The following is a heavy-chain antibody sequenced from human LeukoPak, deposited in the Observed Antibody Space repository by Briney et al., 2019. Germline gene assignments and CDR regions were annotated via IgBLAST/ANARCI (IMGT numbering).Heavy chain of an antibody. V-gene: IGHV1-69*13. CDR1: GGTFSSYA. J-gene: IGHJ2*01. Sequence: GASVKVSCKASGGTFSSYAISWVRQAPGQGLEWMGGIIPIFGTANYAQKFQGRVTITADESTSTAYMELSSLRSEDTAVYYCASETNWGSASYWYFDLWGRGTLVTVSS. CDR3: ASETNWGSASYWYFDL. D-gene: IGHD7-27*01. CDR2: IIPIFGTA.